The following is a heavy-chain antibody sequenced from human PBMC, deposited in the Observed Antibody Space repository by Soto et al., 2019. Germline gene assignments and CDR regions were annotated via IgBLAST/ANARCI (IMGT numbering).Heavy chain of an antibody. CDR3: ARGIAARQGGVYFDY. Sequence: SETLSLTCTVSGGSISSGGYYWSWIRQHPGKGLEWIGYIYYSGSTYYNPSLKSRVTISVDTSKNQFSLKLSSVTAADTAVYYCARGIAARQGGVYFDYWGQGTLVTVSS. V-gene: IGHV4-31*03. CDR1: GGSISSGGYY. CDR2: IYYSGST. D-gene: IGHD6-6*01. J-gene: IGHJ4*02.